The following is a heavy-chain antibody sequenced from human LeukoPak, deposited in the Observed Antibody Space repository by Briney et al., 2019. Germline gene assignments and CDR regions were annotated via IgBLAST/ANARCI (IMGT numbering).Heavy chain of an antibody. CDR2: VSTSGTT. Sequence: SETLSLTCTVSGGSISTYYWSWIRQPAEKGLEWIGRVSTSGTTQYNPSFKSRVTMSVDTSSNQFSLKLGSVTAADTAVYYCARGSYYDTLTGYYRGSFDSWGQGTLVTVSS. J-gene: IGHJ4*02. V-gene: IGHV4-4*07. CDR1: GGSISTYY. D-gene: IGHD3-9*01. CDR3: ARGSYYDTLTGYYRGSFDS.